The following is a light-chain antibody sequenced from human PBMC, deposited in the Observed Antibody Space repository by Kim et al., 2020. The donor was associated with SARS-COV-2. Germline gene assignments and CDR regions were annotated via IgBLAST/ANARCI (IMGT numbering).Light chain of an antibody. V-gene: IGLV3-9*01. CDR3: QVWDSSTAV. J-gene: IGLJ3*02. CDR1: NIGRKN. CDR2: RDT. Sequence: SYELTQPLSVSVALGQSARITCGGNNIGRKNVHWYQQKPGQAPVLVIYRDTDRPSGIPERFSGSNSGNTATLTISSAQAGDEADYYCQVWDSSTAVFGGG.